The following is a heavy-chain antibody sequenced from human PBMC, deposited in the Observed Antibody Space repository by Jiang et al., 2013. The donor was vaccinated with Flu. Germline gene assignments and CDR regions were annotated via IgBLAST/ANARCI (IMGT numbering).Heavy chain of an antibody. CDR1: GGSMNTYY. Sequence: GLVKPSETLSLTCTVSGGSMNTYYWSWIRQPPGKGLEWIGYIYYSGSTNYNPPSKSRVTISLDTSKNHFSLKLSSVTAADTAVFYCARRGGDDVFDIWGQGTMVSVSS. J-gene: IGHJ3*02. CDR3: ARRGGDDVFDI. CDR2: IYYSGST. V-gene: IGHV4-59*01. D-gene: IGHD2-21*01.